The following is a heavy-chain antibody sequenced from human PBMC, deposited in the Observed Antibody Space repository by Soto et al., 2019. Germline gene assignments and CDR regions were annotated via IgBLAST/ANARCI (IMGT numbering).Heavy chain of an antibody. CDR1: GGSISSGGYY. J-gene: IGHJ6*04. V-gene: IGHV4-31*03. D-gene: IGHD3-10*01. CDR3: AREGPYYGYLDV. CDR2: IYYSGST. Sequence: PSETLSLTCTVSGGSISSGGYYWSWIRQHPGKGPEWIGYIYYSGSTYYNPSLKSRVTISVDTSKNQFSLKLSSVTAADTAVYYCAREGPYYGYLDVWGKGTTVTVSS.